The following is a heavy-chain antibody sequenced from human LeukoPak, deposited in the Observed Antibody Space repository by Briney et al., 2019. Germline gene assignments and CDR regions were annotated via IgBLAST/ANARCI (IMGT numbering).Heavy chain of an antibody. CDR3: AKEQRLHDSSGGFDY. D-gene: IGHD3-22*01. V-gene: IGHV3-30*18. CDR1: GFNFSSYA. J-gene: IGHJ4*02. Sequence: GGSLRLSCVASGFNFSSYAMHWVRQAPGKGLEWVTVTSYDGSDTYYADSVKGRFTISRDNSKNSLYLQMNSLRAEDTALYYCAKEQRLHDSSGGFDYWGQGTLVTVSS. CDR2: TSYDGSDT.